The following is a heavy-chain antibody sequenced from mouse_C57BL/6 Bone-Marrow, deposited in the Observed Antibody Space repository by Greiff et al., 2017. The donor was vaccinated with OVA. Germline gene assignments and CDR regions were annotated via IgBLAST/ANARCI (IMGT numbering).Heavy chain of an antibody. CDR1: GFTFSSYA. V-gene: IGHV5-4*03. CDR2: ISDGGSYT. J-gene: IGHJ4*01. D-gene: IGHD1-1*01. CDR3: ARLTTVVASYAMDD. Sequence: EVMLVESGGGLVKPGGSLKLSCAASGFTFSSYAMSWVRQTPEKRLEWVATISDGGSYTYYPDNVKGRFTISRDNAKNSPDLQMSRLKSEDTAMDYGARLTTVVASYAMDDWGQGTTVTVSS.